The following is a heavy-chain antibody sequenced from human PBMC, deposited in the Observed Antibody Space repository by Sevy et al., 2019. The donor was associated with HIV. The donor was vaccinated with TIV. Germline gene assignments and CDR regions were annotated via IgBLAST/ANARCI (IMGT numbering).Heavy chain of an antibody. Sequence: GGSLRLSCAASGFTFSSYAMSWVRQAPGKGLEWVSDISGSGGSTYYADSVKGRFTISRDNSKNTLYLQMNSLRAEDTAVYYCAKSMVRGVLYYYYGMDVWGQGTTVTVSS. V-gene: IGHV3-23*01. D-gene: IGHD3-10*01. CDR2: ISGSGGST. CDR3: AKSMVRGVLYYYYGMDV. J-gene: IGHJ6*02. CDR1: GFTFSSYA.